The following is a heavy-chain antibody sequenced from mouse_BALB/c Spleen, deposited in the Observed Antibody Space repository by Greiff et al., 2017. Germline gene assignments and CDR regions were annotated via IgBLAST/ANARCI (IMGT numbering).Heavy chain of an antibody. V-gene: IGHV7-3*02. CDR3: ARVYGYDEVDY. CDR1: GFTFTDYY. J-gene: IGHJ2*01. CDR2: IRNKANGYTT. Sequence: VQLKESGGGLVQPGGSLRLSCATSGFTFTDYYMSWVRQPPGKALEWLGFIRNKANGYTTEYSASVKGRFTISRDNSQSILYLQMNTLRAEDSATYYCARVYGYDEVDYWGQGTTLTVSS. D-gene: IGHD2-2*01.